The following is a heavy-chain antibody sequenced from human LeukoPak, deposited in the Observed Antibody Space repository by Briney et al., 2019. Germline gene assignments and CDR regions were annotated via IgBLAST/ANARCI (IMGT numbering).Heavy chain of an antibody. J-gene: IGHJ5*02. CDR1: GYSFTSYW. D-gene: IGHD3-10*01. V-gene: IGHV5-51*01. CDR3: ARGIVRGVISPWFDP. CDR2: IYPGDSDT. Sequence: GESLKISCKGSGYSFTSYWIGWVRQMLGKGLEWMGIIYPGDSDTRYSPSFQGQVTISADKSISTAYLQWSSLKASDTAMYYCARGIVRGVISPWFDPWGQGTLVTVSS.